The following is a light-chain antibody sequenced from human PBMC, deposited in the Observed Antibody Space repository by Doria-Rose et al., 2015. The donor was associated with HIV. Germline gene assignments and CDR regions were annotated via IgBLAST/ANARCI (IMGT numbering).Light chain of an antibody. J-gene: IGKJ1*01. V-gene: IGKV3-20*01. CDR2: DGS. Sequence: TQSPGTLSLSPGERATLSCRASQSFSSTYLAWYQQKPGQAPSLLIYDGSTRATGIPDRCSASGSGTDFTLTINRLEPEDFAPYYCHQYGTSWTFGQGTQVEI. CDR1: QSFSSTY. CDR3: HQYGTSWT.